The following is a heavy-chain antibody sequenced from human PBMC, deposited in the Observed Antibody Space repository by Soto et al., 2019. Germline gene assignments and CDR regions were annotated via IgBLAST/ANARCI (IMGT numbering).Heavy chain of an antibody. CDR3: ARARLAYCGGDCYSSFDY. D-gene: IGHD2-21*02. V-gene: IGHV3-11*05. CDR2: ISSSSSYT. J-gene: IGHJ4*02. CDR1: GFTFSDYY. Sequence: QVQLVESGGGLVKPGGSLRLSCAASGFTFSDYYMSWIRQAPGKGLEWVSYISSSSSYTNYADSVKGGFTISRDNAKNSLYLQMNSLRAEDTAVYYCARARLAYCGGDCYSSFDYWGQGTLVTVSS.